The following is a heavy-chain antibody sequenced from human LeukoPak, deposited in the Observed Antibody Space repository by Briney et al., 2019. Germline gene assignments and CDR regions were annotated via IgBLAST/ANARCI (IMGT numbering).Heavy chain of an antibody. CDR2: FDPSDSYT. J-gene: IGHJ6*04. CDR1: GYRFTSYW. CDR3: ARHYGSGSYYNLYYYGMDV. Sequence: GESLRISCKGSGYRFTSYWISWVRQMPGKGLEWMGRFDPSDSYTNYSPSFQGHVTISADKSISTAYLQWSSLKASDTAMYYCARHYGSGSYYNLYYYGMDVWGKGTTVTVSS. D-gene: IGHD3-10*01. V-gene: IGHV5-10-1*01.